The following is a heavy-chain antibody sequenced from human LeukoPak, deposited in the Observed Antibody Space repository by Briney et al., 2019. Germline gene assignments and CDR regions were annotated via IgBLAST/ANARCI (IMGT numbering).Heavy chain of an antibody. D-gene: IGHD1-14*01. CDR3: ARGVEPLAANTLAY. CDR2: LYSDGNT. J-gene: IGHJ4*02. Sequence: GGSLRLSCAASGFTVITNDMTWVRQAPGKGLEWVSVLYSDGNTKYADSVQGRFTISRDNSKNTLYLEMNSLSPYDTAVYYCARGVEPLAANTLAYWGQGTLVTVSS. CDR1: GFTVITND. V-gene: IGHV3-53*01.